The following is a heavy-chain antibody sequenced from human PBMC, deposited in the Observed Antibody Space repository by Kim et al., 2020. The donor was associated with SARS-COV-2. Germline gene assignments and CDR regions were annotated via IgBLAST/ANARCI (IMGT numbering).Heavy chain of an antibody. Sequence: SETLSLTCAVYGGSFSGYYWSWIRQPPGKGLEWIGEINHSGSTNYNPSLKSRVTISVDTPKNQFSLKLSSVTAADTAADYCAGGQIVLRYFDWLTRANWFDPGGQGTLVTVSS. CDR1: GGSFSGYY. D-gene: IGHD3-9*01. CDR2: INHSGST. V-gene: IGHV4-34*01. CDR3: AGGQIVLRYFDWLTRANWFDP. J-gene: IGHJ5*02.